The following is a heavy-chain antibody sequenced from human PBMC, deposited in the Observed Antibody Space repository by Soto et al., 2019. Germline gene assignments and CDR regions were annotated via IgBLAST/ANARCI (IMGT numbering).Heavy chain of an antibody. CDR2: ISGSGGST. V-gene: IGHV3-23*01. CDR1: GFTFSSYA. D-gene: IGHD2-8*01. Sequence: GGSLRLSCAASGFTFSSYAMSWVRQAPGKGLEWVSAISGSGGSTYYADSVKGRFTISRDNSKNTLYLQMNSLRAEDRTVYYCAKDLWVLMVYAGNGMDVWGQGTTVTVSS. CDR3: AKDLWVLMVYAGNGMDV. J-gene: IGHJ6*02.